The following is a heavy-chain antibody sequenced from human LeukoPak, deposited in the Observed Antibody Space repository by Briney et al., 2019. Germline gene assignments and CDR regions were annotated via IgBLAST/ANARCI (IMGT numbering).Heavy chain of an antibody. CDR3: ARGYYGDAHPFDY. CDR2: IFDSGYT. V-gene: IGHV4-31*03. CDR1: GGSITTDGYT. J-gene: IGHJ4*02. D-gene: IGHD3-22*01. Sequence: PSETLSLTCTVSGGSITTDGYTWSWIRQLPGRGLEGSGYIFDSGYTYYSPSLKSRVTISLDTPKNQFSLKLTSVTAADTAVYYCARGYYGDAHPFDYWGQGTLVTVSS.